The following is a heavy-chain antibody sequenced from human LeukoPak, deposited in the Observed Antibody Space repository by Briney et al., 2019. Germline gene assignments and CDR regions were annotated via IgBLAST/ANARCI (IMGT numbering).Heavy chain of an antibody. D-gene: IGHD3-10*01. CDR1: GYNFNNQW. V-gene: IGHV5-51*01. CDR3: ARPLSSGSLDFDY. J-gene: IGHJ4*02. Sequence: GESLKISCKGSGYNFNNQWIAWVRQMPGKGLEYMGLIYPGESDTRYSPSFEGQVTMSVNEFITTAYLQWNSLKASDTAMYYCARPLSSGSLDFDYWGQGTLVTVSS. CDR2: IYPGESDT.